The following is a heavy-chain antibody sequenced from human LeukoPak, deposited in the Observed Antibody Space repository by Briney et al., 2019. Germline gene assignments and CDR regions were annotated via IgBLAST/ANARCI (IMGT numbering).Heavy chain of an antibody. J-gene: IGHJ4*02. CDR2: ISAHGDDT. Sequence: GGSLRLSCAASGFTFSNYDMSWVRQVPGKGLEWVSAISAHGDDTYYIDSVRGRFTISRDNSKNTLYLQMNSLRAEDTAVYYCARSRGVRGVITSFFDYWGQGTLVTVSS. V-gene: IGHV3-23*01. CDR1: GFTFSNYD. CDR3: ARSRGVRGVITSFFDY. D-gene: IGHD3-10*01.